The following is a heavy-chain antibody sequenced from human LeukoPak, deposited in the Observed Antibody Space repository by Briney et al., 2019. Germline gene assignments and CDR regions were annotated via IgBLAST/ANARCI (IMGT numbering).Heavy chain of an antibody. V-gene: IGHV3-53*01. D-gene: IGHD1-26*01. J-gene: IGHJ3*02. CDR2: IYSDGNT. CDR1: GFSVSSNY. Sequence: GGSLRLSCAASGFSVSSNYMNWVCLAPGKGLEWVSVIYSDGNTHYADSVKGRFTISRDNSKNTLFLQMSSLRAEDTALYYCTKDIGSWSGVDDAFDIWGQGTMVTVSS. CDR3: TKDIGSWSGVDDAFDI.